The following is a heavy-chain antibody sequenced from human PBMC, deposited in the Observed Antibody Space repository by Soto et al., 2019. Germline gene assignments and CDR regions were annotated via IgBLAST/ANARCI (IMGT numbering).Heavy chain of an antibody. D-gene: IGHD3-16*01. Sequence: QLQLQESGPGLVKPSETLSLTCTVSGGSISSSSYYWGWIRQPPGKGLEWIGSIYYSGSTYYNPSLKSRVTISVDTSKNQFSLKLSSVTAADTAVYYCARPHYDYPVVWYFDLWGRGTLVTVSS. CDR3: ARPHYDYPVVWYFDL. V-gene: IGHV4-39*01. CDR1: GGSISSSSYY. J-gene: IGHJ2*01. CDR2: IYYSGST.